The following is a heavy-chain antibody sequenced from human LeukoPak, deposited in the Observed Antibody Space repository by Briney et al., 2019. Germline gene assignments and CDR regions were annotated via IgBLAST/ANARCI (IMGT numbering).Heavy chain of an antibody. J-gene: IGHJ4*02. Sequence: GASVKVSCKASGYTFTGYYMHWVRQAPGQGLEWMGWINPNSGGTNYAQKFKGRVTMTRDTSISTAYMELSRLRSDDTAVYYCASPEVGLGELPFDYWGQGTLVTVSS. CDR3: ASPEVGLGELPFDY. D-gene: IGHD3-10*01. V-gene: IGHV1-2*02. CDR2: INPNSGGT. CDR1: GYTFTGYY.